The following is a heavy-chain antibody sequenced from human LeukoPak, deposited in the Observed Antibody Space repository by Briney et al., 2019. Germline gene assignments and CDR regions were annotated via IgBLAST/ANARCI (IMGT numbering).Heavy chain of an antibody. J-gene: IGHJ6*03. CDR2: IIPIFGTA. CDR1: GGTFSSYA. Sequence: GASVKVSCKASGGTFSSYAISWVRQAPGQGLEWMGGIIPIFGTANYAQKFQGRVTITADKSTSTAYMELSSLRSEDTAVYYCARVNSGYVPLRPYYYYMDVWGKGTTVTVSS. CDR3: ARVNSGYVPLRPYYYYMDV. D-gene: IGHD5-12*01. V-gene: IGHV1-69*06.